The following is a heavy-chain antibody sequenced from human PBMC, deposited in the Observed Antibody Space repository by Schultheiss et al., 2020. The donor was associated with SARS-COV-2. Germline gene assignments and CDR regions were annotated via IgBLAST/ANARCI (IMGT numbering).Heavy chain of an antibody. V-gene: IGHV1-2*06. Sequence: ASVKVSCKASGYTFTGYYMHWVRQAPGQGLEWMGRINPNSGGTNYAQKFQGRVTMTRDTSISTAYMELSSLRSEDTAVYYCATGFRDFLRPNVPQNYYYYYMDVWGKGTTVTVSS. D-gene: IGHD2-2*01. J-gene: IGHJ6*03. CDR2: INPNSGGT. CDR1: GYTFTGYY. CDR3: ATGFRDFLRPNVPQNYYYYYMDV.